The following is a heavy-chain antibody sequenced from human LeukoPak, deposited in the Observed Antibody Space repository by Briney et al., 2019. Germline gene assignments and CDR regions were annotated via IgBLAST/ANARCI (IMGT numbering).Heavy chain of an antibody. CDR3: ARDQGLGRYAFDI. V-gene: IGHV6-1*01. CDR2: TYYRSKWYN. Sequence: SQTLSLTCAISGDSFSTNSATWNWIRQSPSRGLEWLGRTYYRSKWYNDYAVSVKSRITINPDTSKNQFSLQLNSVTPEDTAVYYCARDQGLGRYAFDIWGQGTMVTVSS. D-gene: IGHD7-27*01. J-gene: IGHJ3*02. CDR1: GDSFSTNSAT.